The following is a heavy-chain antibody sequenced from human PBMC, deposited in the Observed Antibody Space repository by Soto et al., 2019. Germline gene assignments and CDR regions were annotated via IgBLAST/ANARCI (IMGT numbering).Heavy chain of an antibody. CDR3: ARETYYDFWSGYLGYGMDV. D-gene: IGHD3-3*01. CDR2: VHFSGTR. Sequence: PSETLSLTCIVSGGSISTYSWSWIRQPPGNRLEWIGNVHFSGTRHNNPSLKSRVTISVDTSKNQFSLKLSSVTAADTAVYYCARETYYDFWSGYLGYGMDVWGQGTTVTVSS. V-gene: IGHV4-59*12. CDR1: GGSISTYS. J-gene: IGHJ6*02.